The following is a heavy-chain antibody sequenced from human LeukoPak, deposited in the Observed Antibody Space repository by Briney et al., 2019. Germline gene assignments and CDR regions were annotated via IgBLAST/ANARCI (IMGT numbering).Heavy chain of an antibody. CDR2: IYASGST. CDR3: ARRATMLAGGYFDY. V-gene: IGHV4-4*09. D-gene: IGHD5-12*01. Sequence: PSETLSLTCTVSGGSISSYYWSWIRQTPGKGLEWIGNIYASGSTTYKPSLKSRVTISIDTSKNQFSLKLSSVTAADTAVYYCARRATMLAGGYFDYWGQGTLVSVSS. J-gene: IGHJ4*02. CDR1: GGSISSYY.